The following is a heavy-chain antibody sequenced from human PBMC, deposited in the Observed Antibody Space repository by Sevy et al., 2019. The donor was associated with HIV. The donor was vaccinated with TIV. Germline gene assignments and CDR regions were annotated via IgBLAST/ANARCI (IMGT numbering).Heavy chain of an antibody. Sequence: GGSLRLSCEASGFTFSSYWMSWVRQAPGKGLEWVAKIKEDGSVKNYVESVKGQFTISRDNAKNSVYLQMNSRRAEDAALYYWVRAIGEAGSYWGLGTLVTVSS. CDR2: IKEDGSVK. D-gene: IGHD3-10*01. CDR1: GFTFSSYW. J-gene: IGHJ4*02. CDR3: VRAIGEAGSY. V-gene: IGHV3-7*01.